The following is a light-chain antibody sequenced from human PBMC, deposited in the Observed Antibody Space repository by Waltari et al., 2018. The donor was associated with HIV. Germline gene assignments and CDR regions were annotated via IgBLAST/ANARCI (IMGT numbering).Light chain of an antibody. Sequence: NFMLTQPHSVSESPGKTVTISCTRSSGSIASNYVQWYQQRPGSSPTTVYYEDNQSPSGVPDRFSGSIDSSSNSASLPEDEADYYCQSYDSSNHWVFGGGTKLTVL. J-gene: IGLJ3*02. CDR2: EDN. V-gene: IGLV6-57*01. CDR3: QSYDSSNHWV. CDR1: SGSIASNY.